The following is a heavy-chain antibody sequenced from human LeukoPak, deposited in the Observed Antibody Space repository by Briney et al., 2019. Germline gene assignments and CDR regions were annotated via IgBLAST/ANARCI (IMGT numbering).Heavy chain of an antibody. Sequence: PSETLSLTYTVSGGSINNYCWSWIRQPPGKGLEWIGYIYYSGSTNYNPSLKSRVTISVDTSKNQFSLKLSSVTAADTAVYYCARQSTSVTTRRGVYNYYYYGMDVWGQGTTVTVSS. CDR3: ARQSTSVTTRRGVYNYYYYGMDV. CDR1: GGSINNYC. V-gene: IGHV4-59*08. D-gene: IGHD4-17*01. CDR2: IYYSGST. J-gene: IGHJ6*02.